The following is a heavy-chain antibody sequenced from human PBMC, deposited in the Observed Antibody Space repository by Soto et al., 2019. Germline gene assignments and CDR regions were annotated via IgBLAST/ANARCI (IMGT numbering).Heavy chain of an antibody. Sequence: ASVKVSCKASGYTFTGYYMHWVRQAPGQGLEWMGWINPNSGGTNYAQKFQGWVTMTRDTSISTAYMELSRLRSDDTAVYYCARTPYCTNGVCSRSYYMDVWGKGTTVTVSS. J-gene: IGHJ6*03. CDR2: INPNSGGT. CDR1: GYTFTGYY. D-gene: IGHD2-8*01. CDR3: ARTPYCTNGVCSRSYYMDV. V-gene: IGHV1-2*04.